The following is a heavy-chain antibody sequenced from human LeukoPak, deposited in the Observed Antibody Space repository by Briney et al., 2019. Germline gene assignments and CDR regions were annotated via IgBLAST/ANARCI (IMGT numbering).Heavy chain of an antibody. J-gene: IGHJ5*02. CDR3: ARAALFRGNWFDP. CDR1: GGSISSGSYY. D-gene: IGHD3-10*01. V-gene: IGHV4-61*02. CDR2: IYTSGST. Sequence: SETLSLTCTVSGGSISSGSYYWSWIRQPAGKGLEWIGRIYTSGSTNYNPSLKSRVTISVDTSKNQFSLKLSSVTAADTAVYYCARAALFRGNWFDPWGQGTLVTVSS.